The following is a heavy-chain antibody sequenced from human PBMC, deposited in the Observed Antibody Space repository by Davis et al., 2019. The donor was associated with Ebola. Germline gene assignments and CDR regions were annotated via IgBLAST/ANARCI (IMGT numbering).Heavy chain of an antibody. CDR2: ISGYNGNT. J-gene: IGHJ4*02. D-gene: IGHD1-1*01. V-gene: IGHV1-18*01. CDR1: GYTFISYG. CDR3: ARAQFPTTSDH. Sequence: ASVKVSCKASGYTFISYGISWVRQAPGQGLEWMGWISGYNGNTKYAQKFQGRVTMTTDTSTSTAYMEVGILRSDDTAVYYCARAQFPTTSDHWGQGTLVTVSS.